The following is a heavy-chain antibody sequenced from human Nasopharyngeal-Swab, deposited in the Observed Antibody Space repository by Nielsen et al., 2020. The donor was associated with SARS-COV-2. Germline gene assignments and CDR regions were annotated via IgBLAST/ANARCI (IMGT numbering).Heavy chain of an antibody. D-gene: IGHD2-8*01. J-gene: IGHJ4*02. V-gene: IGHV4-4*02. CDR2: IFETGSA. CDR3: AKAGVYSLDT. Sequence: SETLSLTCGVSGDSVSNAMWWPWVRQSPGKGLEWIGEIFETGSANYNPSLQSRVTMSIDWSNNHFSLDLTSVTVADTAMYYCAKAGVYSLDTWGQGILVTVSS. CDR1: GDSVSNAMW.